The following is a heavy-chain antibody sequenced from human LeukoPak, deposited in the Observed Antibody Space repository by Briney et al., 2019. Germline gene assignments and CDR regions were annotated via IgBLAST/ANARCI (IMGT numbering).Heavy chain of an antibody. CDR2: IGTAGDT. V-gene: IGHV3-13*01. Sequence: RPGGSLRLSCAASGFTFSSYDMHWVRQATGKGLEWVSGIGTAGDTYYPGSVKGRFTISRDNAKNSLYLQMNSLRAEDTAVFYCARVGDSSGWHETYDAFDIWGQGTMVTVSS. CDR1: GFTFSSYD. CDR3: ARVGDSSGWHETYDAFDI. J-gene: IGHJ3*02. D-gene: IGHD6-19*01.